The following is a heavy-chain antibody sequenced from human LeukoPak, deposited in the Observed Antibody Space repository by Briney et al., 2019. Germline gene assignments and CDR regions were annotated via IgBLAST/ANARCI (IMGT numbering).Heavy chain of an antibody. Sequence: GGSLRLSCAASGFTFSRLAMTWVRQAPGKGLEWVSTISASGPYYADAVKGRFTISRDNSKNTLYLQMNSLRAEDTAVYYCAKDYKDTAMDQYYFDYWGQGTLVTVSS. CDR1: GFTFSRLA. CDR3: AKDYKDTAMDQYYFDY. CDR2: ISASGP. D-gene: IGHD5-18*01. V-gene: IGHV3-23*01. J-gene: IGHJ4*02.